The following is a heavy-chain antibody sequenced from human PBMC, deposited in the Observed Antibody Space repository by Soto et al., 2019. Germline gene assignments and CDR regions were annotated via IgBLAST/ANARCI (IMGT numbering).Heavy chain of an antibody. CDR1: GYTFTSYA. V-gene: IGHV1-3*01. CDR3: ARADVVVVAGNWFDP. D-gene: IGHD2-15*01. Sequence: ASVKVSCKASGYTFTSYAMHWVRQAPGQRLEWMGWINAGNGNTKYSQKLQGRVTMTTDTSTSTAYMELRSLRSDDTAVYYCARADVVVVAGNWFDPWGQGTLVTVSS. CDR2: INAGNGNT. J-gene: IGHJ5*02.